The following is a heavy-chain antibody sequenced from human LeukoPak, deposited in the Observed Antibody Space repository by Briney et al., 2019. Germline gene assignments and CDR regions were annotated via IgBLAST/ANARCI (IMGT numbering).Heavy chain of an antibody. D-gene: IGHD6-6*01. CDR1: GYTFTSYA. CDR3: ARGWNIAARLDFDY. J-gene: IGHJ4*02. CDR2: INAGNGNT. V-gene: IGHV1-3*01. Sequence: ASVKVSCKASGYTFTSYAMHWVRQAPGQRLEWMGWINAGNGNTKYSQKFQGRVTITRDTSASTAYMELSSLRSGDTAVYYCARGWNIAARLDFDYWGQGTLVTVSS.